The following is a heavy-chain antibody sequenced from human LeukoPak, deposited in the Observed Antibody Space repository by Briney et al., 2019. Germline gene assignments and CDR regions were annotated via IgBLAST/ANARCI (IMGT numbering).Heavy chain of an antibody. CDR2: IY. CDR3: ARGRYESTRLSAYYYYYMDV. CDR1: GGSISSYY. Sequence: KPSETLSLTCTVSGGSISSYYWNWIRQPPGKGLEWIGSIYNYNPSLKSRVTISVDTSKNQFSLKLSPVTAADTAVYYCARGRYESTRLSAYYYYYMDVWGKGTTVTVSS. V-gene: IGHV4-59*12. J-gene: IGHJ6*03. D-gene: IGHD1-14*01.